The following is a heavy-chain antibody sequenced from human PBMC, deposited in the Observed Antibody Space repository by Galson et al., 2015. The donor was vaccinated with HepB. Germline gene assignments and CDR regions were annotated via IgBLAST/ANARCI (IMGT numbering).Heavy chain of an antibody. J-gene: IGHJ4*02. CDR3: AREADYCPNDYTLPPCY. CDR1: GYNFTRYY. Sequence: SVKVSCKASGYNFTRYYIHWVRQAPGQGLEWMGVINPDTGSRGYAQQFQGRVTMTRDTSTSTLYMELSSLRSEDTAVYYCAREADYCPNDYTLPPCYWGQGTLVTVSS. D-gene: IGHD3-16*01. CDR2: INPDTGSR. V-gene: IGHV1-46*03.